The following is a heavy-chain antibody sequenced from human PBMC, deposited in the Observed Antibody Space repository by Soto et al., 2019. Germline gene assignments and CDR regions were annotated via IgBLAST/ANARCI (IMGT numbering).Heavy chain of an antibody. Sequence: GGSLRLSCADSGFTFSSYSMNWVRQAPGKGLEGVSSISGSSSYIYYADSVKGRFTISRDNAKNSLYLQMNSLRAEDTAGYYCARVSAAGSLSYYYGMDVWGQGTTGNVSS. V-gene: IGHV3-21*01. D-gene: IGHD6-13*01. J-gene: IGHJ6*02. CDR2: ISGSSSYI. CDR3: ARVSAAGSLSYYYGMDV. CDR1: GFTFSSYS.